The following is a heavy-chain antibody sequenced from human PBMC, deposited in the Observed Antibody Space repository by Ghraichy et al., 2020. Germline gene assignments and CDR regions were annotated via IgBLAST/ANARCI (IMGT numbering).Heavy chain of an antibody. J-gene: IGHJ4*02. CDR2: INHSGNT. V-gene: IGHV4-34*01. CDR1: GESFSGYY. CDR3: ARGRIPAAGRALAY. Sequence: SETLSLTCAVYGESFSGYYWNWIRQPPGKRLEWIGEINHSGNTNYNPSLKSRVTMSVDTSKNQFSLKLRSVTATDTAVYYCARGRIPAAGRALAYWGQGTLVTVSS. D-gene: IGHD6-13*01.